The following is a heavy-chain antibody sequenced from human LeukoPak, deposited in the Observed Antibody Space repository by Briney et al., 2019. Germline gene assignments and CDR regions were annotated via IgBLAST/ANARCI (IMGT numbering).Heavy chain of an antibody. V-gene: IGHV3-23*01. CDR1: GFTFSSHP. CDR2: ISGSGAST. CDR3: AKDNIVVVPAASDY. Sequence: GGSLRLSCSAYGFTFSSHPMSWVRQAPGKGLEWVSAISGSGASTYYADSAKGRFAIATDNSKNTLYLQMNSLRAEDTAVYYCAKDNIVVVPAASDYWGQGTLVTVSS. D-gene: IGHD2-2*01. J-gene: IGHJ4*02.